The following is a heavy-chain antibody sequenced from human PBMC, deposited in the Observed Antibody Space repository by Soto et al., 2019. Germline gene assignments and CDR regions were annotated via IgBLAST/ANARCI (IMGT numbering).Heavy chain of an antibody. D-gene: IGHD2-15*01. V-gene: IGHV1-69*06. CDR1: GGTFSSYA. CDR2: IIPIFGTA. J-gene: IGHJ5*02. CDR3: ARVELGYCSGGSCSNWFDP. Sequence: QVQLVQSGAEVKKPGSSVKVSCKASGGTFSSYAINWVRQAPGQGLEWMGGIIPIFGTANYAQKFQGRVTITADKSTSTAYMELSSLRSEDTAVYYCARVELGYCSGGSCSNWFDPWGQGTLVTVSS.